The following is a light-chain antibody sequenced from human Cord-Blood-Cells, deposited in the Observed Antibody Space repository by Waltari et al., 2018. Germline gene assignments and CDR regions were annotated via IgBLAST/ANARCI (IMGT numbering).Light chain of an antibody. CDR1: QGISKY. J-gene: IGKJ1*01. V-gene: IGKV1-27*01. CDR3: QKYNSAPST. Sequence: DTRMTQLPTSLSAFVGDRVHTTCRASQGISKYLAWYQQKPGKVPKLLIYAASTLQSGVPCRFSGSGSGTDFTLTISSLQPEDVTTYYRQKYNSAPSTFGQGTKLEIK. CDR2: AAS.